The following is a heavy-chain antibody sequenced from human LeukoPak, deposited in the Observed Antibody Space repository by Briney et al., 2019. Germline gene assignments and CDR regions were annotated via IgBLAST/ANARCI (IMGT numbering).Heavy chain of an antibody. CDR2: ISAYNGNT. V-gene: IGHV1-18*01. Sequence: ASVNVSCMASGYTFTSYGISWVRQAPGQGREWMGWISAYNGNTNYAQKLQGRVTMTTDTSTSTAYMELRSLGSDDTAVYYCARLSGYLTPIDYWGQGTLVTVSS. J-gene: IGHJ4*02. D-gene: IGHD3-22*01. CDR3: ARLSGYLTPIDY. CDR1: GYTFTSYG.